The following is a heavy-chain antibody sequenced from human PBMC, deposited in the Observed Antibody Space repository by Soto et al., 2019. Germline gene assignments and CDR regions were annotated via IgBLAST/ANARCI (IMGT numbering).Heavy chain of an antibody. Sequence: SETLSLTYTVSGGSISSGDYYWSWIRQPPGKGLEWIWYIYYSGSTYYNPSLKSRVTISLDTSKNQFSLKLSCVSAAEQLVHSSARASPAAVNYYYYYGMDIWGQGTTVTVS. V-gene: IGHV4-30-4*01. CDR1: GGSISSGDYY. D-gene: IGHD2-15*01. J-gene: IGHJ6*02. CDR3: ARASPAAVNYYYYYGMDI. CDR2: IYYSGST.